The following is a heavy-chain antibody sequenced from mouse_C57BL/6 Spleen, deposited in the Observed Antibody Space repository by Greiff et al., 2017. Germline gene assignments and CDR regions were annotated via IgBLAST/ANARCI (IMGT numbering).Heavy chain of an antibody. J-gene: IGHJ2*01. V-gene: IGHV1-55*01. Sequence: QVQLQQPGAELVKPGASVKMSCKASGYTFTSYWITWVKQRPGQGLEWIGDIYPGSGSANYNEKFKSKATLTVDTSSSTAYMQISSLTSEDSAVYYCAMSTTDFDYWGQGTTLTVSS. CDR3: AMSTTDFDY. CDR2: IYPGSGSA. D-gene: IGHD1-1*01. CDR1: GYTFTSYW.